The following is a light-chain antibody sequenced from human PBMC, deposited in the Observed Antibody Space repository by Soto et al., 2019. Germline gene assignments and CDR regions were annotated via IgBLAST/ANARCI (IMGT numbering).Light chain of an antibody. V-gene: IGKV3-15*01. Sequence: IVMTQSPATGSVSPGARGTLGCRASQSVRTTVAWYHQRPGQAPRLLIYGASTRATGVPARFSGGGSGTDFTLTVTSLQSGDFGIYYCQQYTDWPTTFGQGTKVDI. CDR2: GAS. CDR1: QSVRTT. J-gene: IGKJ1*01. CDR3: QQYTDWPTT.